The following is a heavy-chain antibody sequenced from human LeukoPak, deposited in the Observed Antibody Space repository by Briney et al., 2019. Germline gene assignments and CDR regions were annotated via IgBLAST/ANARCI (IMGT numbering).Heavy chain of an antibody. CDR2: ISSSSSTK. Sequence: PGGSLRLSCAASGFTFSDYSMNWVRQAPGKGLEWVPYISSSSSTKKYADSVKGRFTISRDNAKNSLYLQMNSLRAEDTAVYYCAKGKHWNSGYDYVPPWGGQGTLVTVSS. J-gene: IGHJ4*02. CDR3: AKGKHWNSGYDYVPPW. V-gene: IGHV3-48*01. CDR1: GFTFSDYS. D-gene: IGHD5-12*01.